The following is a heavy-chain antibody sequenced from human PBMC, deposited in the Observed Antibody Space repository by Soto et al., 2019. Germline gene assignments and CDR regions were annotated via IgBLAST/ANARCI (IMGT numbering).Heavy chain of an antibody. V-gene: IGHV3-21*01. CDR2: ISSSSSYI. J-gene: IGHJ6*02. D-gene: IGHD3-16*01. CDR3: ARDLRGEVHYYYYGMDV. Sequence: GGSLRLSCAASGFTFSSYSMNWVLQAPGKGLEWVSSISSSSSYIYYADSLKGRFTISRDNAKNSLYLQMNSPRAEDTAVYYCARDLRGEVHYYYYGMDVWGQGTTVTVSS. CDR1: GFTFSSYS.